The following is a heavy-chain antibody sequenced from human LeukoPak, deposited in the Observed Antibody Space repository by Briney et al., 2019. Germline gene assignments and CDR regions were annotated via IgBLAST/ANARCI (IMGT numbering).Heavy chain of an antibody. Sequence: GGSLRLSCTVSVFTFNSYDMHWVRQATGKGLEWVSGIGIAGDTYYLGSVKGRFTISRENAKNSLYLQMNSLRAGDTAVYYCERLHNEEAYYGLDVWGQGTTVTVSS. CDR3: ERLHNEEAYYGLDV. J-gene: IGHJ6*02. V-gene: IGHV3-13*04. CDR2: IGIAGDT. D-gene: IGHD4-11*01. CDR1: VFTFNSYD.